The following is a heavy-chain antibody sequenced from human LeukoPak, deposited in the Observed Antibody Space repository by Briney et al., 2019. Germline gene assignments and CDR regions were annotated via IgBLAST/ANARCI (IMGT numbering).Heavy chain of an antibody. V-gene: IGHV4-59*12. CDR3: ARAYYYDSTGYFEDNY. J-gene: IGHJ4*02. D-gene: IGHD3-22*01. CDR2: TNHRGGT. Sequence: SETLSLTCTVSGGSISSYYWSWIRQPPGKGLEWIGETNHRGGTTYNPSLKSRVTMSIDTSKNHFSLRLSSVTAADTAVYYCARAYYYDSTGYFEDNYWGQGTLVTVSS. CDR1: GGSISSYY.